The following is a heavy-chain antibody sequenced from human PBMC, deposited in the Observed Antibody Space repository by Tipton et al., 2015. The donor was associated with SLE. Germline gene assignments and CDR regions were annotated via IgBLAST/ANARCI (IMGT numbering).Heavy chain of an antibody. Sequence: TLSLTCTVSGGSVSSGSFYWSWIRQPPGKGLEWIGYIYYSGSTNYNPSLKSRVTIPVDTSKNQFSLRLSSVTAADTALYYCARMGYCVTAPCARDDAFHIWGQGTMVTVSS. CDR1: GGSVSSGSFY. V-gene: IGHV4-61*01. J-gene: IGHJ3*02. CDR3: ARMGYCVTAPCARDDAFHI. D-gene: IGHD2-15*01. CDR2: IYYSGST.